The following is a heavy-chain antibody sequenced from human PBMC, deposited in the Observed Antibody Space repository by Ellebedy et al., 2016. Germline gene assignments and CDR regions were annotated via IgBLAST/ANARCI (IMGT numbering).Heavy chain of an antibody. CDR2: ISYDGSNK. CDR3: ARVHPAGAFDI. CDR1: GFTFSSYG. D-gene: IGHD6-25*01. J-gene: IGHJ3*02. V-gene: IGHV3-30*03. Sequence: GGSLRLSCAASGFTFSSYGMHWVRQAPGKGLEWVAVISYDGSNKYYADSVKGRFTISRDNSKNTLYLQMNSLRAEDTAVYDCARVHPAGAFDIWGQGTMVTVSS.